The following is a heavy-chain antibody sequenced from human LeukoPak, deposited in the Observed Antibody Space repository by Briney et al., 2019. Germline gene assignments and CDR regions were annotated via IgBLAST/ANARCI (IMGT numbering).Heavy chain of an antibody. J-gene: IGHJ4*02. CDR3: TGGYSSSWPNDY. CDR2: IKSKTGGGTT. Sequence: PGGSLRLSCAASGFTFSNAWMSWVRQAPGKGLEWVGRIKSKTGGGTTDYAAPVKSRFTISRDDSKNTLYLQMNSLKTEDTAVYYCTGGYSSSWPNDYWGQGTLVTVSS. CDR1: GFTFSNAW. D-gene: IGHD6-13*01. V-gene: IGHV3-15*01.